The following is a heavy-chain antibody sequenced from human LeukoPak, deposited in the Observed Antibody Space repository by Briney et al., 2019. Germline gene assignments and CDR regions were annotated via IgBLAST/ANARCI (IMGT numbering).Heavy chain of an antibody. V-gene: IGHV3-21*01. D-gene: IGHD3-22*01. J-gene: IGHJ4*02. CDR2: ISSGSSYI. Sequence: GGSLRLSCAASGFTFSNFNMNWVRQAPGKGLEWVSSISSGSSYIYYADSVKGRFTTSRDNAKNSLYLQMNSLRAEDTAVYYCAKEGDSSSGDYCGQGTLVTVSS. CDR1: GFTFSNFN. CDR3: AKEGDSSSGDY.